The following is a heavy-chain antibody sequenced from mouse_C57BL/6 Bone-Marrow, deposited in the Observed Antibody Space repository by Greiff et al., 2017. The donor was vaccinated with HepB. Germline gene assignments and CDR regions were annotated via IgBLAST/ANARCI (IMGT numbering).Heavy chain of an antibody. V-gene: IGHV1-81*01. Sequence: QVQLQQSGAELARPGASVKLSCKASGYTFTSYGISWVKQRTGQGLEWIGEIYPRSGNTYYNEKFKGKATLTADKSSSTAYMELRSLTSEDSAVYICARGMVTTRAWFAYWGQGTLVTVSA. CDR3: ARGMVTTRAWFAY. CDR2: IYPRSGNT. D-gene: IGHD2-2*01. J-gene: IGHJ3*01. CDR1: GYTFTSYG.